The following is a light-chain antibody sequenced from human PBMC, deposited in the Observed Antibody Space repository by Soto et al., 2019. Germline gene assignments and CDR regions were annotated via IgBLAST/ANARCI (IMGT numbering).Light chain of an antibody. CDR2: DTS. J-gene: IGKJ1*01. V-gene: IGKV3-15*01. CDR1: QSVSSS. CDR3: QQYIDWPPGT. Sequence: EIVVTQSPATLSVSPGERVTLSCRASQSVSSSLAWYQQRPGQAPRLLIYDTSTRAAGISARFSGSGSGTEFTLTISSLQSEDFADYYCQQYIDWPPGTFGQGTKVDIK.